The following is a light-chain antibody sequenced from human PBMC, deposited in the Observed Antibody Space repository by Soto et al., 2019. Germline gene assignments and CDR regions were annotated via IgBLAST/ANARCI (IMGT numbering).Light chain of an antibody. CDR1: NIGSKS. CDR2: FDN. CDR3: QVWDSSSDHGV. V-gene: IGLV3-21*04. J-gene: IGLJ7*01. Sequence: SYELTQPPSVSVAPGKTARITCGENNIGSKSVHWYQQKPGQAPVLVIYFDNDRPSGIPERFSGSNSGNTATLTISRVEAGDEADYYCQVWDSSSDHGVFGGGTKLTVL.